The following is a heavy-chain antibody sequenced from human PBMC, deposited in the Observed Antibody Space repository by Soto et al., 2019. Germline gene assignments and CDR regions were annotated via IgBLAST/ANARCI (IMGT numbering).Heavy chain of an antibody. J-gene: IGHJ4*02. CDR3: ARDNMVVVAAIYPRAFDY. CDR1: GYTFTSYG. V-gene: IGHV1-18*01. D-gene: IGHD2-21*02. CDR2: ISAYNGNT. Sequence: ASVKVSCKASGYTFTSYGMSWVRQAPGQGLEWMGWISAYNGNTNYAQKLPGRVTMTTDTSTSTAYMELRSLRSDDTAVYYCARDNMVVVAAIYPRAFDYWGQGTLVTVSS.